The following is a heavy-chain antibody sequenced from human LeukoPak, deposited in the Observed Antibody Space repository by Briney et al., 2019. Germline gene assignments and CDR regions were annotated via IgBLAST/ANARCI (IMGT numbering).Heavy chain of an antibody. CDR1: GGSISSGAYP. J-gene: IGHJ6*02. CDR2: IYYSGST. CDR3: ARGRGV. Sequence: SETLSLTCAVSGGSISSGAYPWSWIRQHPGEGLEWIGYIYYSGSTYYNPSLKSRVSISVDTSKNQFSLKLSSVTAADTAVYYCARGRGVWGQGTTATASS. V-gene: IGHV4-31*11.